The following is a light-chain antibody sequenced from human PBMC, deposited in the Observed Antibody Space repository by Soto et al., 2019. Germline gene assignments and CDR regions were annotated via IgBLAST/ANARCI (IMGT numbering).Light chain of an antibody. Sequence: EIVLTQSPSTLSLSPGERAILSCRASQSVSTFLAWFQQKPGQPPRLLIYNASNRTTGIPARFSGSGSGTDFTLTISCLEPEDVAVYYCHTGGAWLLISFCHGRRLEIK. V-gene: IGKV3-11*01. CDR2: NAS. CDR3: HTGGAWLLIS. CDR1: QSVSTF. J-gene: IGKJ5*01.